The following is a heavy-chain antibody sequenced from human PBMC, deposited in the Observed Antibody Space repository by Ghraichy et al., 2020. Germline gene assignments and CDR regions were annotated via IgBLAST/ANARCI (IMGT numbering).Heavy chain of an antibody. V-gene: IGHV1-69*06. J-gene: IGHJ6*02. CDR3: TREAIYCTNGVCYSDV. D-gene: IGHD2-8*01. CDR2: ILVIFGKT. Sequence: SVKVSCKASGGTFTSNALSWVRQAPGQGLEWMGGILVIFGKTNYAQKFQGRVTITADKSTSTVYMELSSLRSEDTAVYYCTREAIYCTNGVCYSDVWGQGTTVTVSS. CDR1: GGTFTSNA.